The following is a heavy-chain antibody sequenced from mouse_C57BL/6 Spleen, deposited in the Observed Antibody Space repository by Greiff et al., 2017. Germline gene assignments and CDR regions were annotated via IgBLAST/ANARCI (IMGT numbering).Heavy chain of an antibody. CDR3: ARQSDGYYDFDY. Sequence: VHLVESGPGLVAPSQSLSITCTVSGFSLTSYGVHWVRQPPGKGLEWLVVIWSDGGTTYNSALNSRRSISKDNSKSQVFLKMNSLQTDDTAMYYCARQSDGYYDFDYWGQGTTLTVSS. V-gene: IGHV2-6-1*01. J-gene: IGHJ2*01. CDR1: GFSLTSYG. D-gene: IGHD2-3*01. CDR2: IWSDGGT.